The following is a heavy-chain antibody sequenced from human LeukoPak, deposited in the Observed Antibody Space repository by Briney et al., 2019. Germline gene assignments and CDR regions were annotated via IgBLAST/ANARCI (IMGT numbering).Heavy chain of an antibody. Sequence: PGGSLRLSWAASGFTFSGSAMHWVRQAYGQGLEWVGRIRSKANSYATAYAASVKGRFTISRDDSKNTAYLQMNSLKTEDTAVYYCTSLYYYGSGSYSTDYYYYYMDVWGKGTTVTVSS. D-gene: IGHD3-10*01. CDR1: GFTFSGSA. CDR2: IRSKANSYAT. J-gene: IGHJ6*03. CDR3: TSLYYYGSGSYSTDYYYYYMDV. V-gene: IGHV3-73*01.